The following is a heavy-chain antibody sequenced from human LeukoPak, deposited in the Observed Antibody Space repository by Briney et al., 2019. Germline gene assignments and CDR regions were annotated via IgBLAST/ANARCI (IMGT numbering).Heavy chain of an antibody. Sequence: ASVKVSCKASGYTFTDYYLHWVRQAPGQGLEWVGWIHPNSGATHYAQKFQGRLTMTRDTSISTVYMELTRLRSDDTAVYYCAKGNGGYRGNDYDCWGQGTLVTAS. D-gene: IGHD5-12*01. CDR1: GYTFTDYY. V-gene: IGHV1-2*02. CDR3: AKGNGGYRGNDYDC. J-gene: IGHJ4*02. CDR2: IHPNSGAT.